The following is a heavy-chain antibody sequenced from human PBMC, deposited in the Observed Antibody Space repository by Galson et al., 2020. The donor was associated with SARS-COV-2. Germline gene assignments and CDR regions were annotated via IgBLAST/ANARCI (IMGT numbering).Heavy chain of an antibody. CDR3: ASRYQLLPKYYYYGMDV. D-gene: IGHD2-2*01. J-gene: IGHJ6*02. CDR1: GYTFTGYY. CDR2: INPNSGGT. Sequence: ASVKVSCKASGYTFTGYYMHWVRQAPGQGLAWMGWINPNSGGTNYAQKFQGRVTMTRDTSISTAYMELSRLRSDDTAVYYCASRYQLLPKYYYYGMDVWGQGTTVTVSS. V-gene: IGHV1-2*02.